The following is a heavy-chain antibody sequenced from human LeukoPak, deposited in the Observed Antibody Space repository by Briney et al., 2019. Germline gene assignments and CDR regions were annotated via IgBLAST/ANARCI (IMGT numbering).Heavy chain of an antibody. Sequence: GGSLRLSCAASKFTFSDYSMSWVRQAPGKGLEWVSSISSIRNYIYYADSVKGRFTVSKDNAKNSLYLQMNSLRAEDTAVYYCAMEGELGNFDAFDIWGQGTMVTVS. CDR2: ISSIRNYI. V-gene: IGHV3-21*01. CDR3: AMEGELGNFDAFDI. CDR1: KFTFSDYS. D-gene: IGHD7-27*01. J-gene: IGHJ3*02.